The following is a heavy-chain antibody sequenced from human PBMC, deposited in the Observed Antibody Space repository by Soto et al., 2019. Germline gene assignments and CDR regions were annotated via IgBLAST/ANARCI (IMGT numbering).Heavy chain of an antibody. V-gene: IGHV4-4*07. CDR3: ARDLGGYPNWFVN. J-gene: IGHJ5*02. CDR1: GGSISSYY. CDR2: IYTSRST. Sequence: SETLSLTCTVSGGSISSYYMNCILQPAAKGLEWMWLIYTSRSTNYNPALKSRVTMSVDTSKDQFSLKLISVTAADTAVYYLARDLGGYPNWFVNWGRGTLVTVSS. D-gene: IGHD3-16*01.